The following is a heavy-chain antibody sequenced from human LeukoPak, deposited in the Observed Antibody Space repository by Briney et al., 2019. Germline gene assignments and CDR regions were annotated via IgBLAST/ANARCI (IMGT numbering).Heavy chain of an antibody. J-gene: IGHJ4*02. CDR3: ARDDNLGLMLSY. CDR1: GGTFSSYA. V-gene: IGHV1-69*13. D-gene: IGHD1-14*01. CDR2: IIPIFGTA. Sequence: GASVKPSCKASGGTFSSYAISWVRQAPGQGLEWMGGIIPIFGTAKYAQKFQGRVTITAYESTSTAYMELSSLISEDTAVYYCARDDNLGLMLSYWGQGTLVTVSS.